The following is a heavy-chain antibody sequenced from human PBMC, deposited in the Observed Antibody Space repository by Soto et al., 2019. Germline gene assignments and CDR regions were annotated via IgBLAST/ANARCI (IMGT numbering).Heavy chain of an antibody. CDR3: ARVPPKDYYMDV. CDR2: MNPNSGNT. J-gene: IGHJ6*03. Sequence: GASVKVSCKASGYTFTSYDINWGRQATGQGLEWMGWMNPNSGNTGYAQKFQGRVTMTRNTSISTAYMELSSLRSEDTAVYYCARVPPKDYYMDVWGKGTTVTVSS. CDR1: GYTFTSYD. V-gene: IGHV1-8*01.